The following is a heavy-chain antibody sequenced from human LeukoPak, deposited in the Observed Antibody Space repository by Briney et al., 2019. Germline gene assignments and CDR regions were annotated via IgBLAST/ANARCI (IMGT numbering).Heavy chain of an antibody. V-gene: IGHV3-53*01. CDR3: AREAMGWGSSWQLDY. D-gene: IGHD6-13*01. CDR2: IYTGGAT. CDR1: GFTVSSNY. Sequence: GGSLRLSCAASGFTVSSNYMTWVRQAPGKGLEWVSVIYTGGATYYIDSVKGRFSISRDNLRNTLYLEMSSLRAEDTAVYYCAREAMGWGSSWQLDYWGQGTLVTVSS. J-gene: IGHJ4*02.